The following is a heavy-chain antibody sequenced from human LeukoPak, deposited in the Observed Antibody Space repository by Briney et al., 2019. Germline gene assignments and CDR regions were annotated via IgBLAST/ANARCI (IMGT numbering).Heavy chain of an antibody. V-gene: IGHV4-59*01. CDR1: GGSISSYY. D-gene: IGHD4-17*01. Sequence: SETLSLTCTVSGGSISSYYWSWIRQPPGKGLEWIGYIYYSGSTNYNPSLKSRVTISVDTSKNLFSLKLSSVTAADTAVYYCARDYGRFDPWGQGTLVTVSS. CDR3: ARDYGRFDP. CDR2: IYYSGST. J-gene: IGHJ5*02.